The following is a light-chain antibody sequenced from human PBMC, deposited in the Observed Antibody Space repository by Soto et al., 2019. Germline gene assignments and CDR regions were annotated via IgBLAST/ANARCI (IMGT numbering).Light chain of an antibody. CDR3: RSYAGSNFVV. CDR2: EVS. CDR1: SSDVGGYNY. Sequence: QSVLTQPPSASGSPGQSVTISCTGTSSDVGGYNYVSWYQQHPGKAPKFMIYEVSKRPSGVPDRFSGSKSGTTASLTVSGIQAEDEADYYCRSYAGSNFVVFGGVTKVTVL. V-gene: IGLV2-8*01. J-gene: IGLJ2*01.